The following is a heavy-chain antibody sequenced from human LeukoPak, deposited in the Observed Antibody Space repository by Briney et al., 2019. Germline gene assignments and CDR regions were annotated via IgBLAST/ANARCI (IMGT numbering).Heavy chain of an antibody. CDR2: INTNSGGT. J-gene: IGHJ4*02. D-gene: IGHD6-19*01. CDR1: GYTFTGHY. Sequence: ASVKVSCKGSGYTFTGHYIHWVRQAPGQGLEWMGWINTNSGGTNYAENFQGRVTMTRDPSITTAYMGLSRLRSDDTAVYFCARDVDSSGSFADYYFDYWGQGTLVTVSS. V-gene: IGHV1-2*02. CDR3: ARDVDSSGSFADYYFDY.